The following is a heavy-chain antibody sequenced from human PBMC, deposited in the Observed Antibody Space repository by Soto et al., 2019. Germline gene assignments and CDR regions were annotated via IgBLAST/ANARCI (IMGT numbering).Heavy chain of an antibody. D-gene: IGHD3-10*01. CDR1: GGSFSGYQ. CDR3: ARGLILWFGELSRRGGYYYYMDV. Sequence: QVQLQQWGAGLLKPSETLSLTCAVYGGSFSGYQWSWIRQTPGKGLEWIGGINDSGDINYNPSLKSRVTILVDSPKKQISLRLSSVAAADAAVYYCARGLILWFGELSRRGGYYYYMDVWGNGTPVTVSS. V-gene: IGHV4-34*01. J-gene: IGHJ6*03. CDR2: INDSGDI.